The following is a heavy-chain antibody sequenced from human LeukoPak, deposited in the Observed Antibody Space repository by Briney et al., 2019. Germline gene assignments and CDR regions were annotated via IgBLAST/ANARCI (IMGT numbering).Heavy chain of an antibody. J-gene: IGHJ3*02. Sequence: GGSLRLSCAASGFTFSSYGMHWVCQAPGKGLEWVAVISYDGSNKYYADSVKGRFTISSDNSKNTLYLQMNSLRAEDTAVYYCAKLAVAGNNAFDIWGQGTMVTVSS. CDR3: AKLAVAGNNAFDI. D-gene: IGHD6-19*01. CDR1: GFTFSSYG. CDR2: ISYDGSNK. V-gene: IGHV3-30*18.